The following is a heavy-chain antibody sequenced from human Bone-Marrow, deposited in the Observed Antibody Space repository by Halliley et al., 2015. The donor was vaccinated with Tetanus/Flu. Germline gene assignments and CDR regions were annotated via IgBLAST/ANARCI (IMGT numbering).Heavy chain of an antibody. Sequence: QVQLVQSGAEVKKPGASVKVSCKVSGYSLTELCMHWVRQAPGKGLEWMGGFDPEHGETIYAQKFQGRVTMTEDTSTDTAYMELSSLRSEDTAVYYCAAARLISPDVVMIVPNRPFDYWGQGTLVTVSS. D-gene: IGHD2-15*01. V-gene: IGHV1-24*01. CDR3: AAARLISPDVVMIVPNRPFDY. CDR1: GYSLTELC. J-gene: IGHJ4*02. CDR2: FDPEHGET.